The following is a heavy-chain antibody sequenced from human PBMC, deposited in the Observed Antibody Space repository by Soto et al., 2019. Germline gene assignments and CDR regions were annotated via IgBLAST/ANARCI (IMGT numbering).Heavy chain of an antibody. V-gene: IGHV4-4*02. D-gene: IGHD1-26*01. J-gene: IGHJ6*02. Sequence: PSETLSLTCAVSGGSISSSNWWSWVRQPPGKGLEWIGEIYHSGSTNYNPSLKSRVTISVDKSKNQFSLKLSSVTAADTAVYHCARVSGRYYYGMDVWGQGTTVTVSS. CDR3: ARVSGRYYYGMDV. CDR2: IYHSGST. CDR1: GGSISSSNW.